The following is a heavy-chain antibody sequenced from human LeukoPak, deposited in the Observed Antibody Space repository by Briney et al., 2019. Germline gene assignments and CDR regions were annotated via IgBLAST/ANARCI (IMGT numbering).Heavy chain of an antibody. D-gene: IGHD2-2*01. J-gene: IGHJ6*03. CDR1: GYSFTNYW. Sequence: GESLKISCKGSGYSFTNYWIGWVRQMPGKGLEWMGIIYPGDSDTRYSPSFQGQVTISADKSISTAYLQWSSLKASDTAMYYCARQLGYCSSTSCSPGRDYYYYMDVRGKGTTVTVSS. CDR2: IYPGDSDT. V-gene: IGHV5-51*01. CDR3: ARQLGYCSSTSCSPGRDYYYYMDV.